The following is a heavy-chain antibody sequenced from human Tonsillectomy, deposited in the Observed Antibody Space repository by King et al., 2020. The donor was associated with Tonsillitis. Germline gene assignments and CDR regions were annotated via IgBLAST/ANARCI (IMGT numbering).Heavy chain of an antibody. CDR3: ARHGPPYCSGGSCYSHFDY. CDR1: GYTFTSYY. CDR2: INPTVVRT. Sequence: QLVQSGAEVKKPGASVKVSCKTSGYTFTSYYMHWVRQAPGQGLEWMGIINPTVVRTSDAQKFQGRVTMTSDTTTSTVYMELSSLRSEDTAVYYCARHGPPYCSGGSCYSHFDYWGQGTLVTVSS. D-gene: IGHD2-15*01. J-gene: IGHJ4*02. V-gene: IGHV1-46*01.